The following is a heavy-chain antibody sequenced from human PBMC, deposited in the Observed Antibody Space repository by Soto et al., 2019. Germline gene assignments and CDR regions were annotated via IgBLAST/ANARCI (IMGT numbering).Heavy chain of an antibody. CDR3: ARDNGYSYGYTLDH. D-gene: IGHD5-18*01. J-gene: IGHJ4*02. V-gene: IGHV4-59*01. CDR1: GGSISSYY. Sequence: ASETLSLTCTVSGGSISSYYWSWIRQPPGKGLEWIGYIYYSGITNYNPSLKSRVTISVDTSKNQFSLKLSSVTAADTAVYYCARDNGYSYGYTLDHWGQGTLVTVSS. CDR2: IYYSGIT.